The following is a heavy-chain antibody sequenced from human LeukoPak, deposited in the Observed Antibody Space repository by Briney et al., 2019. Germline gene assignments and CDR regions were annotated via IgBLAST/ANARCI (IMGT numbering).Heavy chain of an antibody. CDR3: ARRYCSGGSCTYYFDY. CDR2: ISAYNGNT. CDR1: GYTFTSYG. D-gene: IGHD2-15*01. J-gene: IGHJ4*02. V-gene: IGHV1-18*01. Sequence: GASVKVSCKASGYTFTSYGISWVRQAPGQGLEWMGWISAYNGNTNYAQKLQGRVTMTTDTSTSTAYMELRSLRSDDTAVYYCARRYCSGGSCTYYFDYWGQGTLVTVSS.